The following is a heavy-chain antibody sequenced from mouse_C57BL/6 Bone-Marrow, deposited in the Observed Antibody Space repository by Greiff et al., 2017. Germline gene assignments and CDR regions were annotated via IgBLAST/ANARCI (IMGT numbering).Heavy chain of an antibody. Sequence: VQLQQSGAELVRPGASVKLSCTASGFNIKDDYIHWVKQRPEQGLEWIGWLDPEIGDTEYASKFQGKATITSDTTANTAYLQLSSLTSEDTAVYYCSSYDGNYFDFWGQGTPLTGAS. CDR3: SSYDGNYFDF. J-gene: IGHJ2*01. CDR2: LDPEIGDT. D-gene: IGHD2-3*01. V-gene: IGHV14-4*01. CDR1: GFNIKDDY.